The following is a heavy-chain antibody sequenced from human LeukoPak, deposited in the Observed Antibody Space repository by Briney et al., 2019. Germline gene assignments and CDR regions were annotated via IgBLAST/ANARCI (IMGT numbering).Heavy chain of an antibody. Sequence: ASVKVSCKASGYTFTSYAMHWVRQAPGQRLGWMGWINAGNGNTKYSQKFQGRVTITRDTSASTAYMELSSLRSEDTAVYYCARDYYDSSGYFEPYFQHWGQGTLVTVSS. CDR3: ARDYYDSSGYFEPYFQH. D-gene: IGHD3-22*01. J-gene: IGHJ1*01. CDR1: GYTFTSYA. CDR2: INAGNGNT. V-gene: IGHV1-3*01.